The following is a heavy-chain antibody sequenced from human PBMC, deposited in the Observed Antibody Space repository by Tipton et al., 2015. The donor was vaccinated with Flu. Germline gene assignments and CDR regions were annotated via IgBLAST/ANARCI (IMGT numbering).Heavy chain of an antibody. CDR2: IHVSENT. CDR3: AREREDGADAVSFFDF. Sequence: TLSLTCSVSGASISSRNFCWSWIRQPAGKGLEWIGRIHVSENTDYNPSLKGRVTVSLDTSKNQFSLKLTSVTAADTAVYYCAREREDGADAVSFFDFWGQGAPVTVSS. V-gene: IGHV4-61*02. CDR1: GASISSRNFC. D-gene: IGHD5-24*01. J-gene: IGHJ4*02.